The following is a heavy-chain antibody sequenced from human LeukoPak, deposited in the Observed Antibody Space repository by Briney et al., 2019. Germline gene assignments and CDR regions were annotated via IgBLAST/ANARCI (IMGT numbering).Heavy chain of an antibody. Sequence: PGGSLILSCAASGFTFSSYAMSWVRQAPGKGLEWVSGISGSGDSTFYADSVKGRFTISRDNAKNSLYLQMNSLRAEDTAVYYCAREVGCSSTSCYNDRDHYYYYMDVWGKGTTVTVSS. D-gene: IGHD2-2*02. CDR3: AREVGCSSTSCYNDRDHYYYYMDV. J-gene: IGHJ6*03. V-gene: IGHV3-23*01. CDR1: GFTFSSYA. CDR2: ISGSGDST.